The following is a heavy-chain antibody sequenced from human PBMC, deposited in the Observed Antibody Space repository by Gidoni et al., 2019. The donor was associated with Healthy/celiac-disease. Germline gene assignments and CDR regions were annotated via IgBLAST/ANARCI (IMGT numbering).Heavy chain of an antibody. Sequence: QVQLQQSGPGLVKPSQTLSLTCAISGDSVSSNSAAWNWIRQSPSRGLEWLGRTYYRSKWYNDYAVSVKSRITINPDTSKNQFSLQLNSVTPEDTAVYYCARGSGGSCNVAPCYYYGMGVWGQGTTVTVSS. D-gene: IGHD2-15*01. CDR2: TYYRSKWYN. CDR1: GDSVSSNSAA. V-gene: IGHV6-1*01. J-gene: IGHJ6*02. CDR3: ARGSGGSCNVAPCYYYGMGV.